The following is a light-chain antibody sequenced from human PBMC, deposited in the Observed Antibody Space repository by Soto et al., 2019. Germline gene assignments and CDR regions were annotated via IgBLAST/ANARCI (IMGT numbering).Light chain of an antibody. Sequence: QSVLTQTASVSGSPGQSITISCTGTSSDVGGFNYVSWYQQFPGKAPKLMIYEVSNRPSGVSDRFSGSKSGNTASLTISGLQAEDEGDYYCSSYTTSNTLVFGTGTKVTVL. CDR3: SSYTTSNTLV. CDR2: EVS. CDR1: SSDVGGFNY. V-gene: IGLV2-14*01. J-gene: IGLJ1*01.